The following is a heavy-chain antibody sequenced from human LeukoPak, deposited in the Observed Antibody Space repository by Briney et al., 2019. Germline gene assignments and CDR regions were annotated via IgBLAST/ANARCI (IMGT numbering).Heavy chain of an antibody. J-gene: IGHJ4*02. V-gene: IGHV1-18*01. CDR2: ISAYNGNT. D-gene: IGHD3-3*01. Sequence: ASVKVSCKASGYTFTSYGISWVRQAPGQGLEWMGWISAYNGNTNYAQKLQGRVTMTTDTSTSTAYMELRSLRSDDTAVYYCARAHYDFWSGYYHRHFGYWGQGTLVTVSS. CDR3: ARAHYDFWSGYYHRHFGY. CDR1: GYTFTSYG.